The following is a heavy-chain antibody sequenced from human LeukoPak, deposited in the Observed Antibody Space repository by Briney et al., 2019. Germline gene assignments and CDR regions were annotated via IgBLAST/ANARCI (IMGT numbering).Heavy chain of an antibody. CDR3: ARDEYCSSTSCTYPDWYFDL. CDR2: IYYSGST. V-gene: IGHV4-59*01. J-gene: IGHJ2*01. CDR1: GGSISSYY. D-gene: IGHD2-2*01. Sequence: SETLSLTCTVSGGSISSYYWSWIRQPPGKGLEWIGYIYYSGSTNYNPSLKSRVTISVDTSKNQFSLKLSSVTAADTAVYYCARDEYCSSTSCTYPDWYFDLWGRGTLVTVSS.